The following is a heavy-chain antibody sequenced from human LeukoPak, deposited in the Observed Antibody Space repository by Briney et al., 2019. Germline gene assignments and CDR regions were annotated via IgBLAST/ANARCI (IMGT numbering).Heavy chain of an antibody. Sequence: PGGSPRLSCAASGFTVSSNYMSWVRQAPGKGLEWVSVIYSGGSTYYADSVTGRFTISRDNSKNTLYLQMNSLGAEDPAVYYCASSIVGALDAFDIWGQGTMVTVSS. CDR2: IYSGGST. D-gene: IGHD1-26*01. V-gene: IGHV3-66*01. CDR1: GFTVSSNY. J-gene: IGHJ3*02. CDR3: ASSIVGALDAFDI.